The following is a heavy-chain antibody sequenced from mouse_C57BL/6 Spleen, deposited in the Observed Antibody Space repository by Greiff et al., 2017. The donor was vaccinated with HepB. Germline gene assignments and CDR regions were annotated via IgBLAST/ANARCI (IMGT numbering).Heavy chain of an antibody. V-gene: IGHV14-4*01. CDR2: IDPENGDT. Sequence: DVHLVESGAELVRPGASVKLSCTASGFNIKDDYMHWVKQRPEQGLEWIGWIDPENGDTEYASKFQGKATITADTSSNTAYLQLSSLTSEDTAVYYCTTTHYDPFAYWGQGTLVTVSA. J-gene: IGHJ3*01. CDR3: TTTHYDPFAY. CDR1: GFNIKDDY. D-gene: IGHD2-4*01.